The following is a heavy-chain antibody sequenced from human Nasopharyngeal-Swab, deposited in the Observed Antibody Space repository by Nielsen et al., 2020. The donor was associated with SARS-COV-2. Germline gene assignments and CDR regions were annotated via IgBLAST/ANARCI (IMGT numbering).Heavy chain of an antibody. CDR1: GYTFTGYY. Sequence: ASVKVFCKASGYTFTGYYMHWVRQAPGQGLEWMGWINPNSGGTNYAQKFQGRVTMTRDTSISTAYMELSRLRSDDTAVYYCASSIVVVPAAINYWGQGTLVTVSS. CDR2: INPNSGGT. D-gene: IGHD2-2*02. CDR3: ASSIVVVPAAINY. J-gene: IGHJ4*02. V-gene: IGHV1-2*02.